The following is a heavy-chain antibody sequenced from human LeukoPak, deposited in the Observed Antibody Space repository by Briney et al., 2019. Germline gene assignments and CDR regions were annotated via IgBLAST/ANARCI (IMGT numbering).Heavy chain of an antibody. CDR2: IYSGGST. J-gene: IGHJ4*02. CDR1: GFTVSSNY. Sequence: PGGSLRLSCAASGFTVSSNYMSWVRQAPGKGLEWVSVIYSGGSTYYADSVKGRFTISRDNSKNTLYLQMNSLRAEDTAVYYCAREPGPIPFGYWGQGTLVTVSS. D-gene: IGHD2-2*02. V-gene: IGHV3-53*01. CDR3: AREPGPIPFGY.